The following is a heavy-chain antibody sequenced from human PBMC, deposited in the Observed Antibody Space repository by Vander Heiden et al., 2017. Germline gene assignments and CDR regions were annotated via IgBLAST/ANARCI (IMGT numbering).Heavy chain of an antibody. CDR3: AKEGLWYGGNWFDP. D-gene: IGHD3-10*01. Sequence: EVQLVESGVGLVQPGGSLRVSCEASGFNFRYYAMTWVRQAPGKGLGWVSTISGSGNDADYAGSVKGRFIISRDNSKNTLYLQMNSLRAGDTALYYCAKEGLWYGGNWFDPWGQGTLVTVSS. CDR2: ISGSGNDA. CDR1: GFNFRYYA. V-gene: IGHV3-23*04. J-gene: IGHJ5*01.